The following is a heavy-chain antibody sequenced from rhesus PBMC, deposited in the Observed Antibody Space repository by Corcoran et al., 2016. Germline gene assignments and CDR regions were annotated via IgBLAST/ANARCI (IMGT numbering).Heavy chain of an antibody. V-gene: IGHV4-73*01. CDR3: ARGRIHQPFGY. CDR2: MDRNRAST. J-gene: IGHJ4*01. D-gene: IGHD5-12*01. CDR1: GGSIRGYSS. Sequence: QVKLRQWGAGLVKPSETLSLTCAGYGGSIRGYSSWHWISPAPGKGLEWIGNMDRNRASTNYNPSHKNRVTISKDPSKNQFALKVISVTAADTAVYYCARGRIHQPFGYWGQGVLVTVSS.